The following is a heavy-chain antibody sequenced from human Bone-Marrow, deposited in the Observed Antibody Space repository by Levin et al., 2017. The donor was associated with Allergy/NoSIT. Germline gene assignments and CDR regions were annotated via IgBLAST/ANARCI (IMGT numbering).Heavy chain of an antibody. V-gene: IGHV4-39*07. CDR1: GGSISSISSSTFY. Sequence: SETLSLTCTVSGGSISSISSSTFYWGWIRRPPGKGLEWIGSIYYGGSTYYNPSLKSRVTISVASSVDTSKNQFSLRLNSVTSADTAVYYCAREFCSGGSCYRNGYFDLWGRGTLVSVSS. J-gene: IGHJ2*01. CDR3: AREFCSGGSCYRNGYFDL. CDR2: IYYGGST. D-gene: IGHD2-15*01.